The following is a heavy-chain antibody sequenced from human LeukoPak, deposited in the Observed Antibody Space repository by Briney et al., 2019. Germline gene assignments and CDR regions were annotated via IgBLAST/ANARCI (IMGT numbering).Heavy chain of an antibody. Sequence: GESLKISCKDSGYSFTSYWIGWVRQMPGKGLEWMGIIYPADSDTRYNPSFQGQVTISADKSISTAYLQWSSLKASDIAMYYCARLPSVDYFDYWGQGTLVTVSS. V-gene: IGHV5-51*01. CDR3: ARLPSVDYFDY. CDR1: GYSFTSYW. J-gene: IGHJ4*02. CDR2: IYPADSDT. D-gene: IGHD2-2*01.